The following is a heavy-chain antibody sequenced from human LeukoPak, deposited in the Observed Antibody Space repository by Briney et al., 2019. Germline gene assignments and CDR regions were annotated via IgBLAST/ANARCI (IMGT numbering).Heavy chain of an antibody. J-gene: IGHJ4*02. V-gene: IGHV1-46*01. CDR1: GYTFTSYY. CDR2: INPSGGST. CDR3: ARGGIVATMFPIGGYNDPSPTPIDY. D-gene: IGHD5-12*01. Sequence: VASVKVSCKASGYTFTSYYMHWVRQAPGQGLEWMGIINPSGGSTSYAQKFQGRVTMTRDMSTSTAYMELSRLRSDDTAVYYCARGGIVATMFPIGGYNDPSPTPIDYWGQGTLVTVSS.